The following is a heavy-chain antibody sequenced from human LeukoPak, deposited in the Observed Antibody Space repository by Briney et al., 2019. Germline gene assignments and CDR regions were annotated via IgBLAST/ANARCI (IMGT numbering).Heavy chain of an antibody. CDR3: ARHKRSSSWSEAPFDY. Sequence: SETLSLTCTVSGGSISSYYWSWIRQTPGKGLEWIGYIYTSGSTNYNPSLKSRVTISVDTSKNQFSLKLSSVTAADTAVYYCARHKRSSSWSEAPFDYWGQGTLVTVSS. J-gene: IGHJ4*02. V-gene: IGHV4-4*09. CDR2: IYTSGST. D-gene: IGHD6-13*01. CDR1: GGSISSYY.